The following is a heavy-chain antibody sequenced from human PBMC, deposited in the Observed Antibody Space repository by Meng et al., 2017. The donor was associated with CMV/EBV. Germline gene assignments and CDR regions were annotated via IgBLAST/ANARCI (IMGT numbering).Heavy chain of an antibody. CDR2: IIPIFGTA. Sequence: SVKVSCKASGGTFSSYAISWVRQAPGQGLEWMGGIIPIFGTANYAQKFQGRVTITTDESTSTAYMGLSSLRSEDTAVYYCASGPAGTEGWFDPWGQGTLVTVSS. J-gene: IGHJ5*02. CDR3: ASGPAGTEGWFDP. V-gene: IGHV1-69*05. CDR1: GGTFSSYA. D-gene: IGHD6-13*01.